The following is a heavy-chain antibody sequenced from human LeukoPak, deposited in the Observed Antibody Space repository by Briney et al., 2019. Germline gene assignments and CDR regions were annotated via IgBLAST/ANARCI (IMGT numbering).Heavy chain of an antibody. Sequence: SETLSLTCAVYGGSFSGYYWSWIRQPPGKGLEWIGEINHSGSTNYNPSLKSRVTISVDTSKNQFSLKLSSVTAADTAVYYCARGDYDILTGWFDPWGQGTLVTVSS. V-gene: IGHV4-34*01. J-gene: IGHJ5*02. CDR2: INHSGST. CDR3: ARGDYDILTGWFDP. CDR1: GGSFSGYY. D-gene: IGHD3-9*01.